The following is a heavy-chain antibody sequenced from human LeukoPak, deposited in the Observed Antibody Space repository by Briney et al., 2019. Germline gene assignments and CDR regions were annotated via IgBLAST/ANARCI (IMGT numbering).Heavy chain of an antibody. D-gene: IGHD6-13*01. CDR3: ARVLSSRVTYFDY. CDR2: NYYSGST. J-gene: IGHJ4*02. CDR1: GGSISSYY. Sequence: KPSETLSLTCTGSGGSISSYYWSWIRQPPGKGLEWIGYNYYSGSTNYNPSLKSRVTISVDTSKNQFSLKLSSVTAADTAVYYCARVLSSRVTYFDYWGQGTLVTVSS. V-gene: IGHV4-59*08.